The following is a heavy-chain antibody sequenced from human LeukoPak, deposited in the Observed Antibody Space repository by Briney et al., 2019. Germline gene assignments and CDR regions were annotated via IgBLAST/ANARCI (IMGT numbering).Heavy chain of an antibody. CDR1: GGSISSFF. D-gene: IGHD3-9*01. Sequence: SETLSLTCTVSGGSISSFFWSWVRQPPGKGLEWIGYVYSSGSTKYNPSLKSRLIISVDMSKNQISLMLKSVSFADTAVYYCARLAPGNYDILTGDPKVVFDYWGQGALVTVSS. CDR2: VYSSGST. CDR3: ARLAPGNYDILTGDPKVVFDY. V-gene: IGHV4-59*01. J-gene: IGHJ4*02.